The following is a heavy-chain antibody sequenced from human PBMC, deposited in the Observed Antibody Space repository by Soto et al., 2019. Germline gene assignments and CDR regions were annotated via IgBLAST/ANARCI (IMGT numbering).Heavy chain of an antibody. CDR1: GYSFTSYW. Sequence: GESLKISCKGSGYSFTSYWIGWVRQMPGKGLEWMGTIYPGDSDTRYSPSFQDQVTISADKSISTAYLQWSSLKASDTAMYYCARHAVPAAQYYGMDVWGQGTTVTVSS. CDR3: ARHAVPAAQYYGMDV. J-gene: IGHJ6*02. D-gene: IGHD2-2*01. V-gene: IGHV5-51*01. CDR2: IYPGDSDT.